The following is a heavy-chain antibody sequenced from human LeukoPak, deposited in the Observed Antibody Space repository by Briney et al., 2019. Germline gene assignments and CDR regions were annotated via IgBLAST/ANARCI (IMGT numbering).Heavy chain of an antibody. D-gene: IGHD4-11*01. CDR2: TYPSGST. Sequence: SETLSLTCTVSGGSISPYHWSWIRQPAERGLEWIGRTYPSGSTNYNLSLKDRVTISIDRSKNQFSLKLSSVTAADTALYYCARDQKVPNNNFRYYYYMDVWGKGTTVTVSS. CDR1: GGSISPYH. J-gene: IGHJ6*03. CDR3: ARDQKVPNNNFRYYYYMDV. V-gene: IGHV4-4*07.